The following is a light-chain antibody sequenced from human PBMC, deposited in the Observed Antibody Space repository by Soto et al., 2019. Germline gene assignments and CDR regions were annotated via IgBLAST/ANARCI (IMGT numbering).Light chain of an antibody. CDR1: QSINNW. J-gene: IGKJ1*01. Sequence: DIRMTQSPSTLSASVGDRVTITCRASQSINNWLAWYQQKPGKAPKLLIYRASSLENGVPSRFSGRGSGTEFIFTITSLHSDDFATYYCQQYSSDSTFGQGTKVEIK. CDR3: QQYSSDST. V-gene: IGKV1-5*03. CDR2: RAS.